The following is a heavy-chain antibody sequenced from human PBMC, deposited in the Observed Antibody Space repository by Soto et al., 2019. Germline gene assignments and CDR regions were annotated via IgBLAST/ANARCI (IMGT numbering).Heavy chain of an antibody. Sequence: SETLSLTCAVYGGSFSGYYWSWIRQPPGKGLERIGEINHSGSTNYNPSLKSRVTISVDTSKNQFSLKLSSVTAADTAVYYCARWGSSSWQNYYYGMDVWGQGTTVTVSS. V-gene: IGHV4-34*01. CDR1: GGSFSGYY. J-gene: IGHJ6*02. CDR2: INHSGST. CDR3: ARWGSSSWQNYYYGMDV. D-gene: IGHD6-13*01.